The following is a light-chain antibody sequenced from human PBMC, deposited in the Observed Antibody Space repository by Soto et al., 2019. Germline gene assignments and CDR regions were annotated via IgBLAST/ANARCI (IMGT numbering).Light chain of an antibody. CDR2: DAS. J-gene: IGKJ1*01. CDR1: QSISSW. V-gene: IGKV1-5*01. Sequence: DIQMTQSPSTLSASVGDRVNITCRASQSISSWLAWYQQQPGKAPKLLIYDASSLESGVPSRFSGNGSGTEFTLPLSSLQPDDFATYDCQQYNSYWTFGQGTKVEI. CDR3: QQYNSYWT.